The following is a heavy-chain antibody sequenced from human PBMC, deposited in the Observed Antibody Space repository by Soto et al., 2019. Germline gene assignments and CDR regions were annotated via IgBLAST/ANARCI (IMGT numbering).Heavy chain of an antibody. Sequence: GRSLRLSCAASGFTFSSYAMHWVRQAPGKGLEWVAVISYDGSNKYYADSVKGRFTISRDNSKNTLYLQMNSLRAEDTAVYYCARGPTIFGVVIIPVSRYFDYWGQGTLVTVSS. CDR3: ARGPTIFGVVIIPVSRYFDY. CDR2: ISYDGSNK. D-gene: IGHD3-3*01. V-gene: IGHV3-30-3*01. CDR1: GFTFSSYA. J-gene: IGHJ4*02.